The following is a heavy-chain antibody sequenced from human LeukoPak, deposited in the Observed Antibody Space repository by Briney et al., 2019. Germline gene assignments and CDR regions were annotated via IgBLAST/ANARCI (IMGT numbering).Heavy chain of an antibody. CDR3: ARGGSIAARYYCYMDV. CDR1: GGSISIYY. Sequence: SETLSLTCTVSGGSISIYYWSWIRQPPGKGLEWIGYIYYSGSTNYNPSLKSRVTISVDTSKNQFSLKLSSVTAADTAVYYCARGGSIAARYYCYMDVWGKGTTVTVSS. J-gene: IGHJ6*03. V-gene: IGHV4-59*01. CDR2: IYYSGST. D-gene: IGHD6-6*01.